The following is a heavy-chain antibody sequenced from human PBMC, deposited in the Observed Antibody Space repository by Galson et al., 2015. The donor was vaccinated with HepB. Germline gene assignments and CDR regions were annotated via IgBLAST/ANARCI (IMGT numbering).Heavy chain of an antibody. V-gene: IGHV6-1*01. CDR2: TYYRSKWYN. J-gene: IGHJ4*02. CDR1: GDSVSTNTAA. D-gene: IGHD2-15*01. CDR3: TGETVGGFDY. Sequence: CAISGDSVSTNTAAWHWIRQSPSRGLEWLGRTYYRSKWYNEYALSVKSRIAINPDTSKNQFSLQLNSVTPEDTAVYYCTGETVGGFDYWAQGTLVTVSS.